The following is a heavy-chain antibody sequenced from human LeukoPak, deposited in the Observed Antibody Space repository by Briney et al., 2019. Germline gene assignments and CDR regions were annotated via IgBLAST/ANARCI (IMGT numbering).Heavy chain of an antibody. CDR3: AKGAGYDSSGFFDY. V-gene: IGHV3-30*18. Sequence: GGSLRLSCAASGFTFSSYGMHWVRQAPGKGLEWVAVISYDGSNKYYADSVKGRSTISRDNSKNTLYLQMSSLRAEDTAVYYCAKGAGYDSSGFFDYWGQGTLVTVSS. J-gene: IGHJ4*02. CDR2: ISYDGSNK. CDR1: GFTFSSYG. D-gene: IGHD3-22*01.